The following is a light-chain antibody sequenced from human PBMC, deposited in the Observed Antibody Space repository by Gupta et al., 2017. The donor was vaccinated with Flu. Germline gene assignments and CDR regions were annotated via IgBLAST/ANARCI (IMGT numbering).Light chain of an antibody. CDR3: QQRSNWPTWT. CDR1: QSVSSY. V-gene: IGKV3-11*01. J-gene: IGKJ1*01. Sequence: EIVLTQSPATLSLSPGERATLSCRASQSVSSYLAWYQQKPGQAPRLLIYDVSNRATGIPARFSGSGSGTDFTLTISSREPEDFAVYYCQQRSNWPTWTFGQGTKVEIK. CDR2: DVS.